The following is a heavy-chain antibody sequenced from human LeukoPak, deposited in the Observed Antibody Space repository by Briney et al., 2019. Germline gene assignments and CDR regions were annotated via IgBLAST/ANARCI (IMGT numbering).Heavy chain of an antibody. D-gene: IGHD5-12*01. J-gene: IGHJ4*02. CDR1: GFTFSDYY. CDR3: AKELRDEATIRGADY. Sequence: GGSLRLSCAASGFTFSDYYMSWIRQAPGKGLEWVLYISNGGSTIYYADSVKGRFTISRDNAKNTLYLQMNSLRAEDTAVYYCAKELRDEATIRGADYWGQGTLVIVSS. V-gene: IGHV3-11*04. CDR2: ISNGGSTI.